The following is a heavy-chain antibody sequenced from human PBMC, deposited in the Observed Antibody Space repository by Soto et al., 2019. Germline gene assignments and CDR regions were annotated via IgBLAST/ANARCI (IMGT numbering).Heavy chain of an antibody. J-gene: IGHJ5*02. V-gene: IGHV1-2*02. CDR1: GYTFTGYY. CDR3: AREWVAVAGTWFDP. Sequence: ASVKVSCKASGYTFTGYYMHWVRQAPGQGLEWMGWINPNSGGTNYAQKFQGRVTMTRDTSISTAYMELSRLRSDDTAVYYCAREWVAVAGTWFDPWGQGTLVTVSS. CDR2: INPNSGGT. D-gene: IGHD6-13*01.